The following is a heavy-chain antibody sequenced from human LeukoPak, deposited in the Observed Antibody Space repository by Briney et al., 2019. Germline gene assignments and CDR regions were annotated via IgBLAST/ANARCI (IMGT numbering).Heavy chain of an antibody. J-gene: IGHJ4*02. Sequence: ASVKVSCKASGYSFISYVIHWVRQAPGQGLEWMGWVSAYNGNTNYAQKLHGRVTMTTDTSTTTAYMELRSLRSDDTAVYYCARSWDMIFGVVIIPGDYWGQGTLVTVSS. CDR3: ARSWDMIFGVVIIPGDY. V-gene: IGHV1-18*01. CDR1: GYSFISYV. CDR2: VSAYNGNT. D-gene: IGHD3/OR15-3a*01.